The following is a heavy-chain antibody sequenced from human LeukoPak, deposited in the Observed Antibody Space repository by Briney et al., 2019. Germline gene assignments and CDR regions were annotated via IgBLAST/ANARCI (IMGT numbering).Heavy chain of an antibody. CDR3: ARDRRFQATSTYNYMDV. J-gene: IGHJ6*03. D-gene: IGHD2/OR15-2a*01. CDR2: INPNSGGT. Sequence: GASVEVSCKASGYTFTGYYMHWVRQAPGQGLEWMGWINPNSGGTNYAQKFQGRVTMTRDPSISTAYMELSRLRSDDTAVYYCARDRRFQATSTYNYMDVWGKGTTVTVSS. V-gene: IGHV1-2*02. CDR1: GYTFTGYY.